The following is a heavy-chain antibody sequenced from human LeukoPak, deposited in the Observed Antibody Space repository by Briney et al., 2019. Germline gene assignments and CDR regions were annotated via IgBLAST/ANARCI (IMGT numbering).Heavy chain of an antibody. J-gene: IGHJ4*02. CDR3: AKSPHMVSLYFDY. D-gene: IGHD3-10*01. V-gene: IGHV3-23*01. CDR2: ISGSGGST. CDR1: GFTFSSYA. Sequence: GGSLRLSCAASGFTFSSYAMSWVRQAPGKGLEWVSAISGSGGSTYYADSVKGRFTISRDNSKNTLYLQMNSLRAEVTAVYYCAKSPHMVSLYFDYWGQGTLVTVSS.